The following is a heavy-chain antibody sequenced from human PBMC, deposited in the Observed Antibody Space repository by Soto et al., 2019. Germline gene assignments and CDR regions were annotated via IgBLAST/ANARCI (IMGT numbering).Heavy chain of an antibody. CDR2: INPNSGGT. D-gene: IGHD6-19*01. J-gene: IGHJ4*02. CDR3: ARDHPSIAVAGSYYFDY. Sequence: GASVKVSCKASGYTFTGYYMHWVRQAPGQGLEWMGWINPNSGGTNYAQKFQGWVTMTRDTSISTAYMELSRLRSDDTAVYYCARDHPSIAVAGSYYFDYWGQGTLVTVSS. CDR1: GYTFTGYY. V-gene: IGHV1-2*04.